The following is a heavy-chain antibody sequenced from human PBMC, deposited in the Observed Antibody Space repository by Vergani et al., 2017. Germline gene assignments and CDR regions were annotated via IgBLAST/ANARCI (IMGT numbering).Heavy chain of an antibody. CDR1: GYTFTSYG. CDR3: ASIAAAGTWAFDI. Sequence: QVQLVQSGAEVKKPGASVKVSCKASGYTFTSYGISWVRQAPGQGLEWMGWISAYNGNTNYAQKLQSRVTITTDTSTSTAYMELRSLRSDYTAVYYCASIAAAGTWAFDIWGQGTMVTSSS. CDR2: ISAYNGNT. D-gene: IGHD6-13*01. J-gene: IGHJ3*02. V-gene: IGHV1-18*01.